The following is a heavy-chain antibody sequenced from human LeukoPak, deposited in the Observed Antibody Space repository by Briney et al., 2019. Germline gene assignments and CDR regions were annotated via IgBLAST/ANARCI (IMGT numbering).Heavy chain of an antibody. CDR1: GFTFDDYA. CDR2: ISGDGGST. D-gene: IGHD1-1*01. CDR3: AKAVGPWGTSAIGYFDL. Sequence: GGSLRLSCAASGFTFDDYAMHWVRQAPGKGLEWVSLISGDGGSTYYADSVKGRFTISRDNSKNSLYLQMNSLRTEDTALHYCAKAVGPWGTSAIGYFDLWGRGTLVTVSS. V-gene: IGHV3-43*02. J-gene: IGHJ2*01.